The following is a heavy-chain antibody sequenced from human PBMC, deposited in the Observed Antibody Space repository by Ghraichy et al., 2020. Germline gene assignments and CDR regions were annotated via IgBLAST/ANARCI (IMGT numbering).Heavy chain of an antibody. CDR2: ISVSGGRT. Sequence: GGSLRLSCAASGFTFSSYAMSWVRQAPGKGLEWVSAISVSGGRTYYADSVKGRFTISRDNSKNTLYLQMNSLRAEDTAVYYCAHYKQPKVGNYGDVPGDYWGQGTLVTVSS. V-gene: IGHV3-23*01. J-gene: IGHJ4*02. CDR1: GFTFSSYA. D-gene: IGHD4-17*01. CDR3: AHYKQPKVGNYGDVPGDY.